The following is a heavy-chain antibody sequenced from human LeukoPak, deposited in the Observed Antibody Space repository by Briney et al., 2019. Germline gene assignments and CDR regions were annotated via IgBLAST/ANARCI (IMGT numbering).Heavy chain of an antibody. CDR2: IYHSGST. Sequence: SETLSLTCAVSGYSISSGYYWGWIRQPPGKGLEWIGSIYHSGSTYYNPSLKSRVTISVDTSKNQFPLKLSSVTAADTAVYCCARHRLFDSSGYYYDFDYWVPGTLVTVSS. CDR1: GYSISSGYY. CDR3: ARHRLFDSSGYYYDFDY. J-gene: IGHJ4*02. D-gene: IGHD3-22*01. V-gene: IGHV4-38-2*01.